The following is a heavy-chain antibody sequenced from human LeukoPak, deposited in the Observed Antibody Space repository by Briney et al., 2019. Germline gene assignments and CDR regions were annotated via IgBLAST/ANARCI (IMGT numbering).Heavy chain of an antibody. D-gene: IGHD3-16*02. Sequence: ASVKVSCKASGYTFTSYDINWVRQATGQGLEWMGWMNPNSGNTGYAQKFQGRVTITRNTSISTAYTELSSLRSEDTAVYYCARGREFYDYVWGSYRYTNAFDIWGQGTMVTVSS. CDR3: ARGREFYDYVWGSYRYTNAFDI. CDR1: GYTFTSYD. V-gene: IGHV1-8*03. J-gene: IGHJ3*02. CDR2: MNPNSGNT.